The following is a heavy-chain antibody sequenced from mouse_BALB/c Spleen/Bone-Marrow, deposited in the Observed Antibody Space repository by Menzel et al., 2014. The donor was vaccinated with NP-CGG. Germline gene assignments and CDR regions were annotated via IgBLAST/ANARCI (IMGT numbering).Heavy chain of an antibody. Sequence: QVQLQQSGAELVKPGASVKLSCKASGYTFTSYWMYWVIQRPGQGLEWIGEINPRSGRTNYNEKFKSRATLTVDKSSXTASLQLSTLTPKASAVFYCARGLYGTKDSGGQGTPVTFSS. J-gene: IGHJ4*01. D-gene: IGHD1-1*01. CDR1: GYTFTSYW. V-gene: IGHV1S81*02. CDR3: ARGLYGTKDS. CDR2: INPRSGRT.